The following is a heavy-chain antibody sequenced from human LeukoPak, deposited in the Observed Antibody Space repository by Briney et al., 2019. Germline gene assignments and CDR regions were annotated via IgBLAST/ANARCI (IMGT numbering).Heavy chain of an antibody. Sequence: GASVKVSCKASGYTFTSYGISWVRQAPGQGLEWMGWISAYNGNTNYAQKLQGRVTMTTDTSTSTAYMELRSLRSDDTAVYYCARVLRVYCSSTSCAYPGYWGQGTLVTVSS. CDR2: ISAYNGNT. D-gene: IGHD2-2*01. CDR1: GYTFTSYG. V-gene: IGHV1-18*01. J-gene: IGHJ4*02. CDR3: ARVLRVYCSSTSCAYPGY.